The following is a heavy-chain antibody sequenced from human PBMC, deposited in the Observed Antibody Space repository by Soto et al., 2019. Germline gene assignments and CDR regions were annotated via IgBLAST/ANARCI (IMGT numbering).Heavy chain of an antibody. CDR2: ISGSGGST. CDR3: AKRGIAVAGTGGNWFGP. V-gene: IGHV3-23*01. J-gene: IGHJ5*02. Sequence: LRLSCAASGFTFSSYAMSWVRQAPGKGLEWVSAISGSGGSTYYADSVKGRFTISRDNSKNTLYLQMNSLRAEDTAVYYCAKRGIAVAGTGGNWFGPWGQGTLVTVSS. D-gene: IGHD6-19*01. CDR1: GFTFSSYA.